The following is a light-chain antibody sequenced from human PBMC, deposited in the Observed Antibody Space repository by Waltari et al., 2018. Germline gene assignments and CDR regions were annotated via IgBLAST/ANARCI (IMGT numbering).Light chain of an antibody. CDR1: QCVLFSSNNKNY. CDR3: QQYYDTLYT. V-gene: IGKV4-1*01. Sequence: DIVMTQSPDSLTVSLGERATINCKSSQCVLFSSNNKNYLAWYQQKPGQPPKLLIYWASTRESGVPDRFSGSGSGTDFTLTVSSLQAEDVAVYYCQQYYDTLYTFGQGTKLEIK. J-gene: IGKJ2*01. CDR2: WAS.